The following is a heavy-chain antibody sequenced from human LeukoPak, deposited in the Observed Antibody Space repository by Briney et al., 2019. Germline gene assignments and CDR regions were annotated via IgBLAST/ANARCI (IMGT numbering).Heavy chain of an antibody. D-gene: IGHD6-13*01. J-gene: IGHJ4*02. CDR2: ISWNSGSI. V-gene: IGHV3-9*01. CDR1: GFTFDDYA. CDR3: AKFSAASRAFDY. Sequence: GGSLRLSCAASGFTFDDYAMHWVRQAPGKGLEWVSGISWNSGSIGYADSVKGRFTISRDNAKNSLYLQMNSLRAEDTALYYCAKFSAASRAFDYWGRGILVTVSS.